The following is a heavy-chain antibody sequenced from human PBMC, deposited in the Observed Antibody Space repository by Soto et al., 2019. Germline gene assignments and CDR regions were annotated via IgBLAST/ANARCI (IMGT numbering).Heavy chain of an antibody. Sequence: SVKVSCKASGGTFSSYAISWVRQAPGQGLEWMGGIIPIFGTANYAQKFQGRVTITADKSTSTAYMELSSLRSEDTAVYYCASLRGDIVVVVAHDAFDIWGQGTMVTVSS. D-gene: IGHD2-15*01. V-gene: IGHV1-69*06. CDR1: GGTFSSYA. CDR3: ASLRGDIVVVVAHDAFDI. CDR2: IIPIFGTA. J-gene: IGHJ3*02.